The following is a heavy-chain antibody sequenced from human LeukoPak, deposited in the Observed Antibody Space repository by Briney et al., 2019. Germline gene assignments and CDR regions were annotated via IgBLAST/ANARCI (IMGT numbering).Heavy chain of an antibody. Sequence: GGSLRLSCAASGFIFDDYAMHWVRHAPGKGLEWVSGISWNSGSIGYADSVKGRFTISRDNAKNSLYLQMNSLRAEDTAVYYCAKDRKRRFGSGSSSISPFDYWGQGTLVTVSS. J-gene: IGHJ4*02. V-gene: IGHV3-9*01. D-gene: IGHD3-10*01. CDR3: AKDRKRRFGSGSSSISPFDY. CDR1: GFIFDDYA. CDR2: ISWNSGSI.